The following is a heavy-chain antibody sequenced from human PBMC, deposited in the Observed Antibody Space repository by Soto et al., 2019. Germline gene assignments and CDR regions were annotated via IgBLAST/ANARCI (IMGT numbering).Heavy chain of an antibody. CDR1: GFTFSSYA. D-gene: IGHD5-12*01. V-gene: IGHV3-23*01. CDR3: AKDSRVATISDY. CDR2: ISGSGGST. Sequence: PGGSLRLSCAASGFTFSSYAMSWVRQAPGKGLEWVSAISGSGGSTYYADSVKGRFTISRDNSKNTLYLQMNSLRAEDTAVYYSAKDSRVATISDYWGQGTLVTVSS. J-gene: IGHJ4*02.